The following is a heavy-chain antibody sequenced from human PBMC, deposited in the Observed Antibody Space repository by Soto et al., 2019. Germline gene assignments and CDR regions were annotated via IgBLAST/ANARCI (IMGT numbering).Heavy chain of an antibody. V-gene: IGHV4-59*01. CDR1: GGSISSYY. Sequence: SETLSLTCTVSGGSISSYYWSWIRQPPGKGLEWIRYIYYSGSTNYNPSLKSRVTISVDTSKNQFSLKLSSVTAADTAVYYCARGYYDFWSGYYWDYYMDVWGKGTTVTVSS. CDR3: ARGYYDFWSGYYWDYYMDV. D-gene: IGHD3-3*01. J-gene: IGHJ6*03. CDR2: IYYSGST.